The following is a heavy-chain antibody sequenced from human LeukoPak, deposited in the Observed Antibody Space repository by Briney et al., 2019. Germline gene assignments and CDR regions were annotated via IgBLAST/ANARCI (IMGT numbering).Heavy chain of an antibody. CDR2: IYHSGST. D-gene: IGHD3-10*01. Sequence: PSQTLSLACTVSGGSISSGGYYWSWIRQPPGKGLEWIGYIYHSGSTYYNPSLKSRVTISVDRSKNQFSLKLSSVTAADTAVYYCARNPFGVRGPFDIWGQGTMVTVSS. J-gene: IGHJ3*02. V-gene: IGHV4-30-2*01. CDR3: ARNPFGVRGPFDI. CDR1: GGSISSGGYY.